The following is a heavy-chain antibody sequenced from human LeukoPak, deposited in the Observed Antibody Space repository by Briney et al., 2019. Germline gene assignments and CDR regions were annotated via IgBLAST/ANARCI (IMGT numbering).Heavy chain of an antibody. CDR2: MSGSGENT. CDR3: ATLNGGTGGTADH. J-gene: IGHJ4*02. Sequence: GGSLRLSCAASGFTFSSHAMTWARQAPGKGLEWVSGMSGSGENTYYADSVKGRFTISRDSSKNMLYLQINSLRAEDTAVYYCATLNGGTGGTADHWGQGTLVTVSS. D-gene: IGHD2-8*02. CDR1: GFTFSSHA. V-gene: IGHV3-23*01.